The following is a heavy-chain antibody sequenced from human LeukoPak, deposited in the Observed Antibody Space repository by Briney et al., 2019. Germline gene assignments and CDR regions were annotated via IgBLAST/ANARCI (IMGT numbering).Heavy chain of an antibody. CDR1: NASISSFY. CDR2: IYYSGST. D-gene: IGHD3-22*01. CDR3: ASSFYYDSRDY. J-gene: IGHJ4*02. V-gene: IGHV4-59*12. Sequence: SETLSLTCTVSNASISSFYWSWIRQPPGKGLEWIGYIYYSGSTSHNPSLKSRVTISADTSKKQISLKLSSVTAADSAVYYCASSFYYDSRDYWGQGTLVTVSS.